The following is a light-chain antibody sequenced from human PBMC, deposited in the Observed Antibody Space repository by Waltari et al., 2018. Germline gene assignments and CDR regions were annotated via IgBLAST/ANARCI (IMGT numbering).Light chain of an antibody. CDR2: GAS. J-gene: IGKJ1*01. CDR1: QSLSGSY. Sequence: EIVLTQSPGTLSLSPGERATLSCRASQSLSGSYLAWYQQKPGQTPRLLIYGASNRATGIPDRFSGSGSGTDFTLTISRLEPEDFAVYYCQQYVSSPGTFGQGTKVEIK. CDR3: QQYVSSPGT. V-gene: IGKV3-20*01.